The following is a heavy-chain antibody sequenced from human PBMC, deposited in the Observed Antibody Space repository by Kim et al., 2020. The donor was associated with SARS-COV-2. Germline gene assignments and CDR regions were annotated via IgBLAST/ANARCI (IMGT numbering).Heavy chain of an antibody. CDR2: IYPVDSDT. J-gene: IGHJ4*01. V-gene: IGHV5-51*01. Sequence: VESLKISCKGSGYSFTSYWIGWVRQMPGKGLECMGIIYPVDSDTRYIPSFQSQVTISADNSISTAYLQWSSLKASDTAIYYCARRYCSGGSCYFIDYWCHGTLVTVSS. D-gene: IGHD2-15*01. CDR3: ARRYCSGGSCYFIDY. CDR1: GYSFTSYW.